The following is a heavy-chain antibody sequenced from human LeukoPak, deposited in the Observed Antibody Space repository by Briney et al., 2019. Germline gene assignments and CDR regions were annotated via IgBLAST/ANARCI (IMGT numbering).Heavy chain of an antibody. CDR1: GYTFTGYY. CDR3: ARVGEWFDP. D-gene: IGHD3-10*01. J-gene: IGHJ5*02. V-gene: IGHV7-4-1*02. Sequence: GASVKVSCKASGYTFTGYYMHWVRQAPGQGLEWMGWINTNTGNPTYAQGFTGRFVFSLDTSVSTAYLQISSLKAEDTAVYYCARVGEWFDPWGQGTLVTVSS. CDR2: INTNTGNP.